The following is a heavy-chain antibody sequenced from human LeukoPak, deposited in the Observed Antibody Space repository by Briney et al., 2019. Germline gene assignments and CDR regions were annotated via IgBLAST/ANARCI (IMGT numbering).Heavy chain of an antibody. CDR1: GASINSGDYY. CDR2: ISHSGST. J-gene: IGHJ4*02. V-gene: IGHV4-30-4*01. Sequence: SETLSLTCTVSGASINSGDYYRSWIRQPPGKGLEWIGYISHSGSTYFNPSLKSRVTISVDTSKNQFSLKLSSVTAADTAVYYCAREIYKYGSYYFDYWGQGTLVTVSS. CDR3: AREIYKYGSYYFDY. D-gene: IGHD3-10*01.